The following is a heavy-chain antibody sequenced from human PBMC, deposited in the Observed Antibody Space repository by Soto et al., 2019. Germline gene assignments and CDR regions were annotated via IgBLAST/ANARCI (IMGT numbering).Heavy chain of an antibody. D-gene: IGHD7-27*01. J-gene: IGHJ4*02. CDR2: MSPKTGNT. Sequence: QVQLVQSGADVKKPGASVKVSCKASGYTFTSYDINWVRQATGQGLEWIGWMSPKTGNTGYAQNFQGRVTMTRNPSRSAAYMELSSLTSEDAAVYYCARGPPDWGFDFWGQGTLVPVSS. CDR3: ARGPPDWGFDF. CDR1: GYTFTSYD. V-gene: IGHV1-8*01.